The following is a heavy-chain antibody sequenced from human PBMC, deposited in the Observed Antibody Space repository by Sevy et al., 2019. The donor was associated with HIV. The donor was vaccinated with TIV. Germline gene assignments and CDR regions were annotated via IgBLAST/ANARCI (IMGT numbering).Heavy chain of an antibody. CDR2: IFHTGNT. V-gene: IGHV4-30-2*01. J-gene: IGHJ3*01. D-gene: IGHD4-17*01. CDR1: GGSISSGAYS. CDR3: VRDGCTVTSPGAFDF. Sequence: SETLSLTCTVSGGSISSGAYSWNWIRQPPGKGLEWIGYIFHTGNTNYNPSLKSRVTISVDRSKNQFSLMMTSVTAADTAVYYCVRDGCTVTSPGAFDFWGQGTMVTVSS.